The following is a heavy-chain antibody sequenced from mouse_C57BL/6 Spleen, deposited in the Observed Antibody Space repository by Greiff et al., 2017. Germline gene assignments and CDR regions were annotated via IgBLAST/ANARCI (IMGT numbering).Heavy chain of an antibody. CDR2: IWRGGST. CDR3: AKGYYGSIYYAMDY. CDR1: GFSLTSYG. V-gene: IGHV2-5*01. J-gene: IGHJ4*01. Sequence: VKLVESGPGLVQPSQSLSITCTVSGFSLTSYGVHWVRQSPGKGLEWLGVIWRGGSTDYNAAFMSRLSITKDTSKCQVFFKMNSLQADDTAIYYCAKGYYGSIYYAMDYGGQGTSVTVSS. D-gene: IGHD1-1*01.